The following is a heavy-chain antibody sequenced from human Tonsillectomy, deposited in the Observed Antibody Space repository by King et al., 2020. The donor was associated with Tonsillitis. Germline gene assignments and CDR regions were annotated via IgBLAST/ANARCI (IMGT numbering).Heavy chain of an antibody. CDR2: FSGRDGST. Sequence: QLVQSGGGLVQPGGSLRLSCAASGFTFSSYAMSWVRQAPGKGLEWVSGFSGRDGSTYYADSVKGRFTVSRDNSKNTLYLQMNSLRAEDTAVYYCAKSGDSSDYDWFDPWGQGTLVTVSS. CDR3: AKSGDSSDYDWFDP. J-gene: IGHJ5*02. V-gene: IGHV3-23*04. CDR1: GFTFSSYA. D-gene: IGHD4-11*01.